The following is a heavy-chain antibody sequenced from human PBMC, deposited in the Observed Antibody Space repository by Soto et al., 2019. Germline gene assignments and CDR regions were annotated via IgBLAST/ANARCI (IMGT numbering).Heavy chain of an antibody. D-gene: IGHD5-18*01. J-gene: IGHJ3*02. CDR1: GGTFSSYA. CDR2: IIPIFGTA. V-gene: IGHV1-69*06. Sequence: SGKVSCEASGGTFSSYAISWVRQAPGQGLEWMGGIIPIFGTANYAQKFQGRVTITADKSTSTAYMELSSLRSEDTAVYYCARDRSRHTATANSAFDIWGQGTMVTGSS. CDR3: ARDRSRHTATANSAFDI.